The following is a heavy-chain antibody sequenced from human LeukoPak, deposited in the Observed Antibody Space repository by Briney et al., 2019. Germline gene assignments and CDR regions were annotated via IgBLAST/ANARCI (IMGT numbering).Heavy chain of an antibody. D-gene: IGHD3-3*01. Sequence: GGSLRLSCAASGFTLSTYWMHWVRQAPGKGLVWVSRINPDGSTTTYADSVEGRFTISRDNAKNTLYLQMSSLRAEDTAVYYCSRPPLLEWLKLLSTFDIWGQGTMVSVSS. CDR1: GFTLSTYW. CDR3: SRPPLLEWLKLLSTFDI. J-gene: IGHJ3*02. CDR2: INPDGSTT. V-gene: IGHV3-74*01.